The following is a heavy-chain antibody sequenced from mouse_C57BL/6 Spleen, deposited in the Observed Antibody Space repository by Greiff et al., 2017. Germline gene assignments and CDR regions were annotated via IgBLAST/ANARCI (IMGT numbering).Heavy chain of an antibody. CDR1: GFTFSDYY. D-gene: IGHD1-1*01. V-gene: IGHV5-16*01. J-gene: IGHJ1*03. CDR2: INYDGSST. Sequence: EVKRVASEGGLVQPGSSMKLSCTASGFTFSDYYMAWVRQVPEKGLEWVANINYDGSSTYYLDSLKSRFIISRDNAKNILYLQMSSLKSEDTATYYCARDGGLRSWYFDVWGTGTTVTVSS. CDR3: ARDGGLRSWYFDV.